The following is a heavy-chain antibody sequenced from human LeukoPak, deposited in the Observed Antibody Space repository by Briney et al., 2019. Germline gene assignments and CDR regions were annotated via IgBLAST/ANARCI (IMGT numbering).Heavy chain of an antibody. CDR1: GFTFGSYW. CDR3: ARDRSSYGDYVAFDI. Sequence: GGSLRLSCAASGFTFGSYWMHWVRQAPGKGLVWVSRINSDGSSTSYADSVKGRFTISRDNAKNTLYLQMNSLRAEDTAVYYCARDRSSYGDYVAFDIWGQGTMVTVSS. CDR2: INSDGSST. V-gene: IGHV3-74*01. J-gene: IGHJ3*02. D-gene: IGHD4-17*01.